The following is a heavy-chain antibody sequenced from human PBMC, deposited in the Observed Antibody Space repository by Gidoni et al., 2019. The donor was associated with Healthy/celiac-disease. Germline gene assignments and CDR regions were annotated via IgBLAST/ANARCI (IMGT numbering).Heavy chain of an antibody. CDR3: ARSRYSYGYAGPKHYYYYGMDV. CDR2: ISSNGGST. V-gene: IGHV3-64*01. D-gene: IGHD5-18*01. CDR1: GFTFSSYA. Sequence: EVQLVESGGGLVQPGGSLRLSCAASGFTFSSYAMHWVRQAPGKGLEYVSAISSNGGSTYYANSVKGRFTISRDNSKNTLYLQMGSLRAEDMAVYYCARSRYSYGYAGPKHYYYYGMDVWGQGTTVTVSS. J-gene: IGHJ6*02.